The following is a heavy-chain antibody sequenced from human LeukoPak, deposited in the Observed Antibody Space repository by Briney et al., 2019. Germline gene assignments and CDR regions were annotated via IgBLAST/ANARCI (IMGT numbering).Heavy chain of an antibody. V-gene: IGHV3-23*01. D-gene: IGHD3-3*02. Sequence: GGSQRLSCAASGFTFSSYAMSWVRQAPGKGLEWVSAISGSGGSTYYADSVKGRFTISRDNSKNTLYLQMNSLRAEDTAVYYCAKARVILGTYFDYWGQGTLVTVSS. J-gene: IGHJ4*02. CDR1: GFTFSSYA. CDR3: AKARVILGTYFDY. CDR2: ISGSGGST.